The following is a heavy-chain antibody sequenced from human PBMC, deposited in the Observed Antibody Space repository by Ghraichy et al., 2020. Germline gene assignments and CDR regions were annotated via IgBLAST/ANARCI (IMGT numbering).Heavy chain of an antibody. V-gene: IGHV3-23*01. Sequence: GGSLRLSCAASGFTFRNYAMAWVRQAPGKGLEWVSAISGSRGNTYYADSVMGRFTISRDNSMNTLYLQMNSLSADDTAVYYCAKDRDSGDYHWACASHLWGQGTMVTVSS. CDR2: ISGSRGNT. CDR1: GFTFRNYA. CDR3: AKDRDSGDYHWACASHL. D-gene: IGHD4-17*01. J-gene: IGHJ3*01.